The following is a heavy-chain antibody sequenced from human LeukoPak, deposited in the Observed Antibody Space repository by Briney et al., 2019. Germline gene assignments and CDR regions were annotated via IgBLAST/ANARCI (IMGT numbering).Heavy chain of an antibody. Sequence: GGSLRLSCAASGFTFSSYEMNWVRQAPGKGLEGVSYITSSGNTIYYADSVKGRFTISRDNAKNSLYLQMNSLRVEDTAVYYCARLTTMTTTGGPFDYWGQGTLVTVSS. D-gene: IGHD4-17*01. J-gene: IGHJ4*02. CDR1: GFTFSSYE. V-gene: IGHV3-48*03. CDR2: ITSSGNTI. CDR3: ARLTTMTTTGGPFDY.